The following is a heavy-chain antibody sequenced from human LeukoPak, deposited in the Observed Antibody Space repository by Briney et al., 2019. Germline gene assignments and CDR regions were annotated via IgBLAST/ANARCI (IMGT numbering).Heavy chain of an antibody. Sequence: PSETLSLTCTVSGYSISSGYYWGWIRQPPGKGLEWIGSIYHSGSTYYNPSLKSRVTISVDTSKNQFSLKLSSVTAADTAVYYCARDHTSKGGYWGQGTLVTVSS. CDR1: GYSISSGYY. V-gene: IGHV4-38-2*02. J-gene: IGHJ4*02. CDR3: ARDHTSKGGY. D-gene: IGHD5-18*01. CDR2: IYHSGST.